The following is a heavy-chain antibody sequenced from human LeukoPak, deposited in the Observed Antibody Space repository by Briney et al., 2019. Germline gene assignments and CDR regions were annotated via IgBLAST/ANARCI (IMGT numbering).Heavy chain of an antibody. CDR1: GFTFDDYA. V-gene: IGHV3-43*02. CDR2: ISGDGGST. D-gene: IGHD6-13*01. CDR3: AKGSYSSSWFPFDY. Sequence: GGSLRLSCAASGFTFDDYAMHWVRQAPGKGLEWVSLISGDGGSTYYADSVKGRFTISRDNSKNSLYLQMNSLRAEDMALYYCAKGSYSSSWFPFDYWGQGTLVTVSS. J-gene: IGHJ4*02.